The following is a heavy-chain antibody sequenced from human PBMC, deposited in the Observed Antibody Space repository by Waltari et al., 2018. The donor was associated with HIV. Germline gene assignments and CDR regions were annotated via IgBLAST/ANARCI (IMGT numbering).Heavy chain of an antibody. D-gene: IGHD6-19*01. J-gene: IGHJ1*01. CDR2: MNPNSGNT. Sequence: QVQLVQSGAEVTKPGASVKVSCKASGYTSSSHAINWVRQATGQGLEWMGWMNPNSGNTGYAQKFQGRVSMTRNTSISTAYMEMSSLRSEDTAVYYCARGIEVAGTEFQHWGQGTLVTVSS. V-gene: IGHV1-8*01. CDR3: ARGIEVAGTEFQH. CDR1: GYTSSSHA.